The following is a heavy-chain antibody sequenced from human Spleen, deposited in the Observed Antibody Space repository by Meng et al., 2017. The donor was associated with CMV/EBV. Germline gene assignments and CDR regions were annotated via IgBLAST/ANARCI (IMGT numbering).Heavy chain of an antibody. J-gene: IGHJ4*02. CDR1: GGSVSSSNYY. CDR2: IYYSGST. D-gene: IGHD2-21*02. V-gene: IGHV4-61*01. CDR3: ARRLLSIEGDQYFDY. Sequence: SETLSLTCTVSGGSVSSSNYYWSWIRQPPGKGLEWIGYIYYSGSTNYNPSLKSRVTISVDTSKNQFSLKLSSVTAADTAVYYCARRLLSIEGDQYFDYWGQGTLVTVSS.